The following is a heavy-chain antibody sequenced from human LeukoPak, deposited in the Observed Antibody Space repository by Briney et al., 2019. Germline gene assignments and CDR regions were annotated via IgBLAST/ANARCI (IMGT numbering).Heavy chain of an antibody. CDR1: GYTFTSYD. CDR3: ARGAGYYYGSGSYSGP. J-gene: IGHJ5*02. V-gene: IGHV1-18*01. D-gene: IGHD3-10*01. CDR2: ISAYNGNT. Sequence: ASVKVSCKASGYTFTSYDINWVRQATGQGLEWMGWISAYNGNTNYAQKLQGRVTMTTDTSTSTAYMELRSLRSDDTAVYYCARGAGYYYGSGSYSGPWGQGTLVTVSS.